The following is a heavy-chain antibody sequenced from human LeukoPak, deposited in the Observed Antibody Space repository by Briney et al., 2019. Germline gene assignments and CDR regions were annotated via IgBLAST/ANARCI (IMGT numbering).Heavy chain of an antibody. V-gene: IGHV7-4-1*02. CDR2: INTNTGNP. CDR1: GYTFTSYA. Sequence: ASVKVSCKASGYTFTSYAMNWVRQAPGQGLEWMGWINTNTGNPTYAQGFTGRFVFSLDTSVSTAYLQISSLKAEDTAVYYCARARPHLAQLDSGYDWNGYWGQGTLVTVSS. CDR3: ARARPHLAQLDSGYDWNGY. D-gene: IGHD5-12*01. J-gene: IGHJ4*02.